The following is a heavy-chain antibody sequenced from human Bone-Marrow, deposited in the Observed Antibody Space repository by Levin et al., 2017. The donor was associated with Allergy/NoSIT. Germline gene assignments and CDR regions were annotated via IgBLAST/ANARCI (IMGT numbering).Heavy chain of an antibody. J-gene: IGHJ6*02. Sequence: GSLRLSCTVSGGSISSYYWSWIRQPPGKGLEWIGHIYHSGSTDYNPSLMSRLIMSVDMSKNQFSLKLRSVTAADTAHYYCARDRSAGGMDVWGHGTTVIVSS. CDR1: GGSISSYY. CDR2: IYHSGST. V-gene: IGHV4-59*01. CDR3: ARDRSAGGMDV.